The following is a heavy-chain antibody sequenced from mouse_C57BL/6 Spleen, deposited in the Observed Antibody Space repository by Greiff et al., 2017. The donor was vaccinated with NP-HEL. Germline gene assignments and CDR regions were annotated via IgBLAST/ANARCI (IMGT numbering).Heavy chain of an antibody. D-gene: IGHD1-1*01. CDR1: GYTFTSYW. CDR2: IDPSASYT. CDR3: GRGGYYCSSRFAY. J-gene: IGHJ3*01. Sequence: QVQLQQPGAELVKPGASVKLSCKASGYTFTSYWMQWVKQRPGQGLEWIGEIDPSASYTNYNQKFKGKATLTVDTSSSTAYMQLSSLTSEDSAVDYCGRGGYYCSSRFAYWGQGTLVTVSA. V-gene: IGHV1-50*01.